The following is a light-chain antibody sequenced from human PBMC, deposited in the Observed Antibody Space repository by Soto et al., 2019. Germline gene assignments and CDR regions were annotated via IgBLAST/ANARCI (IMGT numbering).Light chain of an antibody. CDR1: QSIRNY. CDR2: AAS. J-gene: IGKJ4*01. CDR3: QQSYSTPRLT. V-gene: IGKV1-39*01. Sequence: DIQMTQSPSYLSASVGDRVTITCRASQSIRNYLNWYQQKPGKAPKVLIYAASNLQSGVPSRFSGSGSGTDFTLTISSLQPEDFATYFCQQSYSTPRLTFGGGTKVEIK.